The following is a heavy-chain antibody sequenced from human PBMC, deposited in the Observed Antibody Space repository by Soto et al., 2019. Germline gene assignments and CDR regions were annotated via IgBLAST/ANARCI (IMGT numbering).Heavy chain of an antibody. CDR1: GFTFSSYW. CDR3: ARGSSVYDSSGYAFDY. J-gene: IGHJ4*02. D-gene: IGHD3-22*01. V-gene: IGHV3-7*01. CDR2: IKQDGSQK. Sequence: GGSLRLSCAASGFTFSSYWMSWVRQAPGKGLEWVANIKQDGSQKFYVDSVKGRFTMSRDNAKNSLYLQMSSLRAEDTAVYYCARGSSVYDSSGYAFDYWGQGSLVTVSS.